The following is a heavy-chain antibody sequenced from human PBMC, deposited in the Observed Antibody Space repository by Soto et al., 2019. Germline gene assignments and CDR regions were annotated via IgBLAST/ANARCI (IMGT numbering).Heavy chain of an antibody. D-gene: IGHD1-7*01. CDR2: INPNSDGT. J-gene: IGHJ4*02. Sequence: GASVKVSCKASGYTFTDSYIHWVRQAPGQGLEWMGWINPNSDGTNYAQKFQGRATMTSDTPISTVYLEVHRLRSVDTAVYYCARERNWIYVPDYWGQGTLVTVSS. V-gene: IGHV1-2*02. CDR1: GYTFTDSY. CDR3: ARERNWIYVPDY.